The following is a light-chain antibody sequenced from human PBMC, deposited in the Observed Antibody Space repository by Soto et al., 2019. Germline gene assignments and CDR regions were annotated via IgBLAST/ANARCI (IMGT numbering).Light chain of an antibody. CDR2: AAS. CDR3: QQSYSTPQT. J-gene: IGKJ1*01. Sequence: IQMTQPPSSLSASLGDRVTLTCRASQSISSYLNWYQQKPGQAPKLLIYAASSLQSGVPARFSGSGSGTDCTLTISSLQNEDFATYYCQQSYSTPQTFGQGTKVDIK. V-gene: IGKV1-39*01. CDR1: QSISSY.